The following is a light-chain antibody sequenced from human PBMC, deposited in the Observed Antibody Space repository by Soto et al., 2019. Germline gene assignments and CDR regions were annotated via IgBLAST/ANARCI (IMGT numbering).Light chain of an antibody. Sequence: DIVMTQSPDSLAVSLGERATINCKSSQSVLYSSNNKNYLAWYQQKPGRPPKLLIYWASTRESGVPDRFSGSGSGTDFTLTINSLQAEDVAVYFCHHYYSVPLAFGGGTRVEIK. J-gene: IGKJ4*01. CDR1: QSVLYSSNNKNY. CDR2: WAS. CDR3: HHYYSVPLA. V-gene: IGKV4-1*01.